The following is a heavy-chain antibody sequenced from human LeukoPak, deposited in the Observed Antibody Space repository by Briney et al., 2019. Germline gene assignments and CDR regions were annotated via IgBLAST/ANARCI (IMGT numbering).Heavy chain of an antibody. CDR1: GFTFSSYW. V-gene: IGHV3-7*01. CDR2: IKQDGSEK. CDR3: ARGDPHADL. J-gene: IGHJ5*02. Sequence: GGSLRLSCAASGFTFSSYWMSWVRQAPGKGLEWVANIKQDGSEKYYVDSVKGRFTISRDNARTSLYLQMNSLRVEDTGVYYCARGDPHADLWGQGTLVTVSS.